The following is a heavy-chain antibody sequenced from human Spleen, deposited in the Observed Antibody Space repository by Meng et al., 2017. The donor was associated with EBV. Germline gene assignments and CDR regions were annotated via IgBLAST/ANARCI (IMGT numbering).Heavy chain of an antibody. CDR2: IYYTEST. V-gene: IGHV4-30-4*01. CDR3: ARTNWSAPYNFDD. Sequence: VQLQESGLGTVKPSQSLSLICVVSGVPIISDGYYCSWIRQSPGKGLEWIGYIYYTESTYYNPSLKRRVAISVDTSKNQFSLNLRSVTAADTALYYCARTNWSAPYNFDDWGQGTLVTVSS. D-gene: IGHD1-1*01. J-gene: IGHJ4*02. CDR1: GVPIISDGYY.